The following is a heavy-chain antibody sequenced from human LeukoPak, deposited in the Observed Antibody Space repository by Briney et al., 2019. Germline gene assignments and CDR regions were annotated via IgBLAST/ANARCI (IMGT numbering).Heavy chain of an antibody. D-gene: IGHD2-15*01. CDR3: ARDREGYCSGGSCYKLGYYYYYMDV. Sequence: GGSLRLSCAASGFTFSSYSMNWVRQAPGKGLEWVSGINWNGGSRGYADSVKGRFTISRDNAKNSLYLQMNSLRAEDTALYYCARDREGYCSGGSCYKLGYYYYYMDVWGKGTTVTVSS. V-gene: IGHV3-20*04. CDR1: GFTFSSYS. CDR2: INWNGGSR. J-gene: IGHJ6*03.